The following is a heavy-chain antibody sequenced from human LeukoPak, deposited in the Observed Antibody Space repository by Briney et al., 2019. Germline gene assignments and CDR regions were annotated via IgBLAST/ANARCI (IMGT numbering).Heavy chain of an antibody. CDR3: AKDAQRGFDYSNSLEN. CDR1: KFTFSHYG. CDR2: IWNDGSNQ. Sequence: GGSLRLSCAASKFTFSHYGMHWVRQAPGKGLEWVAVIWNDGSNQYYADSVKGRFTVSRDNSQNTLYLQVNSLRPEDTAVYYCAKDAQRGFDYSNSLENWGQGTLVTVSS. D-gene: IGHD4-11*01. J-gene: IGHJ4*02. V-gene: IGHV3-33*06.